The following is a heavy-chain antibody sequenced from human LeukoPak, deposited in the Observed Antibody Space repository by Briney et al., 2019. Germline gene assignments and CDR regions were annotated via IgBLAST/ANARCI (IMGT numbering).Heavy chain of an antibody. V-gene: IGHV3-33*05. CDR2: ILYEDK. Sequence: PGRSLRLSCAASGFTFSSFGMHWVRQAPGRGLEWVALILYEDKYYADSVKGRFTISRDNSKNTLYLQMDSLRAEDTAVYYCARYCSGGCYSGVDYWGQGTLVTVPS. D-gene: IGHD2-15*01. J-gene: IGHJ4*02. CDR3: ARYCSGGCYSGVDY. CDR1: GFTFSSFG.